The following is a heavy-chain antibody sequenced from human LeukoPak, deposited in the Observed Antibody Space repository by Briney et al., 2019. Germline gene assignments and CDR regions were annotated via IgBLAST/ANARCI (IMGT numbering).Heavy chain of an antibody. J-gene: IGHJ4*02. V-gene: IGHV1-69*10. D-gene: IGHD5-18*01. Sequence: VASVKVSCKASGGTFNTYAISWVRQAPGQGLEWMGRIIPILGITNYAQKFQGRVTITADKSTTTAYMELSSLRSEDTAVYYCARALWGDGYSYGYGDYWGQGTLVTVSS. CDR1: GGTFNTYA. CDR3: ARALWGDGYSYGYGDY. CDR2: IIPILGIT.